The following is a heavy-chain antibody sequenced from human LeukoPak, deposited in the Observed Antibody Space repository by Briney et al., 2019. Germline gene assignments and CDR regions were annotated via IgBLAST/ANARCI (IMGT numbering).Heavy chain of an antibody. Sequence: SETLSLTCTVSGGSISSYSWSWIRQPPGKGLEWIGYIYTSGSTNHNPSLTSRVTISVDTSKNQFSLKLSSVTAAATAVYYCASGTTPLYYYMDVWGKGTTVTVSS. CDR2: IYTSGST. CDR1: GGSISSYS. V-gene: IGHV4-4*09. CDR3: ASGTTPLYYYMDV. D-gene: IGHD4-17*01. J-gene: IGHJ6*03.